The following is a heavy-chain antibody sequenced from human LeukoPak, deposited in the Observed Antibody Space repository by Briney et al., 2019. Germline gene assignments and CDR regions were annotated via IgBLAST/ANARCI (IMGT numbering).Heavy chain of an antibody. V-gene: IGHV3-21*01. CDR3: ARDGAVADYYYYYYMDV. Sequence: PGGSLRLSCAASGFTFSSYSMNWVRQAPGKGLEWVSSISSSSSYIYYADSVKGRFTISRDNAKNSLYLQMNSLRAEDTAVYYCARDGAVADYYYYYYMDVWGKGTTVTVSS. CDR1: GFTFSSYS. J-gene: IGHJ6*03. D-gene: IGHD6-19*01. CDR2: ISSSSSYI.